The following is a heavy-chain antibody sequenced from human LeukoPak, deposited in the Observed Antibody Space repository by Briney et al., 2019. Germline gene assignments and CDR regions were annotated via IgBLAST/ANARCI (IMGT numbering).Heavy chain of an antibody. V-gene: IGHV4-39*01. CDR1: GGSFRSCSFY. CDR2: ICYSGTT. CDR3: ASPRIAAAGIDF. D-gene: IGHD6-13*01. Sequence: PSETLSLTCSVSGGSFRSCSFYWGRIRQPPGKGRVWIGSICYSGTTYYNPSLRSRVTISVYTSKSQFSLRLSSVPAADTAVYYCASPRIAAAGIDFWGQGTLVSVSS. J-gene: IGHJ4*02.